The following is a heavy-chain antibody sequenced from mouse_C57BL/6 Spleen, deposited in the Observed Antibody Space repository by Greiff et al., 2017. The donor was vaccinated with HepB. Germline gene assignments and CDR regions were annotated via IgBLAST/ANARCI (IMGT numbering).Heavy chain of an antibody. CDR1: GFTFSSYA. CDR2: ISDGGSYT. Sequence: EVKVVESGGGLVKPGGSLKLSCAASGFTFSSYAMSWVRQTPEKRLEWVATISDGGSYTYYPDNVKGRFTISRDNAKNNLYLQMSHLKSEDTAMYYCASSTVVVHWYFDVWGTGTTVTVSS. D-gene: IGHD1-1*01. J-gene: IGHJ1*03. V-gene: IGHV5-4*03. CDR3: ASSTVVVHWYFDV.